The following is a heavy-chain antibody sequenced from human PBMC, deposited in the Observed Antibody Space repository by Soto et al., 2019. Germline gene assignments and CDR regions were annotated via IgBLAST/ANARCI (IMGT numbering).Heavy chain of an antibody. CDR2: IKQDGSEK. V-gene: IGHV3-7*01. D-gene: IGHD3-22*01. CDR1: GFTFSSYW. J-gene: IGHJ3*02. Sequence: GGSLRLSCAASGFTFSSYWMSWVRQAPGKGLEWVANIKQDGSEKYYVDSVKGRFTISRDNAKNSLYLQMNSLRAEDAAVYYCARVSGYYSGAFDIWGQGTMVTVSS. CDR3: ARVSGYYSGAFDI.